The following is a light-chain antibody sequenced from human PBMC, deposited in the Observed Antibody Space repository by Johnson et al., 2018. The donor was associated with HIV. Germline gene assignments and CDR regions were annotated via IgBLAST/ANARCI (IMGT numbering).Light chain of an antibody. V-gene: IGLV1-51*02. CDR3: GTWDSSLSAYV. CDR2: ENN. CDR1: SCDIGDNY. Sequence: QSVLTQPPSVSAAPGQKVTISCSGSSCDIGDNYVSWHQQLPGTAPKLLIYENNKRPSGIPDRFSGSKSGTSATLGITGLQTGDEADYYCGTWDSSLSAYVSGPGLQCTFL. J-gene: IGLJ1*01.